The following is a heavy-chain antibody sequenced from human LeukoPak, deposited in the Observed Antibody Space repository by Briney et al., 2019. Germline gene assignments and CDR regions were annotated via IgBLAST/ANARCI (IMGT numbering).Heavy chain of an antibody. CDR1: GFALSSYG. J-gene: IGHJ4*02. CDR3: ATQYYDILTGYYNYFDY. CDR2: IWYDGSNK. D-gene: IGHD3-9*01. Sequence: PGGSLTLSCAASGFALSSYGMHWVRQAPGKGLEWVAVIWYDGSNKYYADSVKGRFTISRDNSKNTLYLQMNSLRAEDTAVYYCATQYYDILTGYYNYFDYWGQGTLVTVSS. V-gene: IGHV3-33*01.